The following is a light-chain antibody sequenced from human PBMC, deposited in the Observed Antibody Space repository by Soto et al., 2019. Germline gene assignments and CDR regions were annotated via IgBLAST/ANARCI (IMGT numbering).Light chain of an antibody. Sequence: IVMTQSPATLSVSPGETATLSCRASHSAGHNLAWYQQKPGQTPRLLTYGASTRATGIPVRFIGSGSGTEFTLTISSLQSEDFAVYYCQHYNNWAITFGQGTRLEIK. CDR3: QHYNNWAIT. J-gene: IGKJ5*01. CDR1: HSAGHN. V-gene: IGKV3-15*01. CDR2: GAS.